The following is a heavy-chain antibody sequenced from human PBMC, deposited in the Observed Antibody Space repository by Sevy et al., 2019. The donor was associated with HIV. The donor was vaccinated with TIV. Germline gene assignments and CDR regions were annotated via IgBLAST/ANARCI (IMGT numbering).Heavy chain of an antibody. V-gene: IGHV3-9*01. CDR1: GFTFDDYA. D-gene: IGHD2-15*01. Sequence: GGSLRLSCAASGFTFDDYAMHWVRQAPGKGLEWVSHISWNSGSVAYVDSVKGRFTISRDNAKNSLYLQMNSLKAEDTAFYYCAKDMMLVRGTGSYFDPWGQGTLVTVSS. CDR2: ISWNSGSV. J-gene: IGHJ5*02. CDR3: AKDMMLVRGTGSYFDP.